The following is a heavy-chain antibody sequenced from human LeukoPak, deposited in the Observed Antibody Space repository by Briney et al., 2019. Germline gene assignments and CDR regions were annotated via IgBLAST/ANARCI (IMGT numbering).Heavy chain of an antibody. V-gene: IGHV4-39*01. CDR2: IYYSGST. J-gene: IGHJ4*02. D-gene: IGHD3-10*01. Sequence: SETLSLTCTVSGGSISSSSYYWGWIRQPPGKGLEWIGSIYYSGSTYYNPSLKSRVTISVDTSKNQFSLKLSSVTAADTAVYYCATKGLLWFGELHYWGQGTLVTVSS. CDR3: ATKGLLWFGELHY. CDR1: GGSISSSSYY.